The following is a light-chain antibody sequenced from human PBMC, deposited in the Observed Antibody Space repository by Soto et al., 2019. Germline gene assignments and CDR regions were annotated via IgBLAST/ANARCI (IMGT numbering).Light chain of an antibody. Sequence: DIPMTQSPSSLSASVGDRVTITCRASQSISRFLNWYQQKPGKPPQLLIFAASSVQRGVPSRFSGSGSGTDFTLTVSSLQPEDFATYFCQQSHSPPLTFGGGTKMEIK. CDR2: AAS. V-gene: IGKV1-39*01. CDR3: QQSHSPPLT. CDR1: QSISRF. J-gene: IGKJ4*01.